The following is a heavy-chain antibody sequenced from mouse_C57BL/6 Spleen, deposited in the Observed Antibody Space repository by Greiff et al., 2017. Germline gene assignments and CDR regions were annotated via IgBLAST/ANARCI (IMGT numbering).Heavy chain of an antibody. CDR2: INPSSGYT. J-gene: IGHJ2*01. Sequence: QVQLQQSGAELAKPGASVKLSCKASGYTFTSYWMHWVKQRPGQGLEWIGYINPSSGYTKYNQKFKDKATLTADKSSSTAYMQLSSLTYEDSAVYYCARLRNDSEEAAYYFDYWGQGTTLTVSS. CDR3: ARLRNDSEEAAYYFDY. CDR1: GYTFTSYW. V-gene: IGHV1-7*01. D-gene: IGHD2-4*01.